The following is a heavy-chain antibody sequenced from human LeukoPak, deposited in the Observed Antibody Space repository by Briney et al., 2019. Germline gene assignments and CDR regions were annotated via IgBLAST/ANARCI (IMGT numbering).Heavy chain of an antibody. J-gene: IGHJ5*02. V-gene: IGHV3-13*01. CDR2: IGVAGDT. Sequence: GGSLRLSCAASGFSFSNYDMPWVRQAPGKGLEWVSVIGVAGDTNYPGSVKGRFTIARENAKNSFYLQMNSLRAEDTAVYYCARPVTRTPYNWFDPWGQGTLVTVSS. D-gene: IGHD4-17*01. CDR3: ARPVTRTPYNWFDP. CDR1: GFSFSNYD.